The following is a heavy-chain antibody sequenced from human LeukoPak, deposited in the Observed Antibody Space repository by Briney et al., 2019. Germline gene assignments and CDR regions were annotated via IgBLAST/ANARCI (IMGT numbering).Heavy chain of an antibody. J-gene: IGHJ5*02. Sequence: GGSLRLSCAASGFTFSSYGLHWVRQAPGKGLEWVAFIRFDESNKYYANSVKGRFTISRDNSKNTLYLQMNSLRAEDTAVYYCAKDPASSGYYNWFDPWGQGTLVTVSS. CDR3: AKDPASSGYYNWFDP. V-gene: IGHV3-30*02. CDR2: IRFDESNK. D-gene: IGHD6-25*01. CDR1: GFTFSSYG.